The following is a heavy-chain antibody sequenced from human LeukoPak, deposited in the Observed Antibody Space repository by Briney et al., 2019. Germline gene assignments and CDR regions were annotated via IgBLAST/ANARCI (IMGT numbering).Heavy chain of an antibody. Sequence: SETLSLTCAVYGGSFSGYYWSWIRQPPGKGLEWIGEINHSGSTNYNPSLKSRVTISVDTSKNQFSLKLSSVTAADTAVYYCAGPATVTTLSQAKDWYFDLRGRGTLVTVSS. V-gene: IGHV4-34*01. J-gene: IGHJ2*01. CDR1: GGSFSGYY. CDR2: INHSGST. CDR3: AGPATVTTLSQAKDWYFDL. D-gene: IGHD4-17*01.